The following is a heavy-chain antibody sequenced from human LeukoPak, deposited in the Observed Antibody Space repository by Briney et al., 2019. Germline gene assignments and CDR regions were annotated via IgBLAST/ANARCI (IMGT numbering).Heavy chain of an antibody. CDR3: ARGELAVAVSDY. CDR1: GFTLSDYY. V-gene: IGHV3-11*04. J-gene: IGHJ4*02. CDR2: ISSSGSTI. Sequence: GGSLRLSCATSGFTLSDYYMSWISQAPGKGLEWVSYISSSGSTIYYADSVKGRFTISRDNAKNSLYLQMNSLRAEDTAVYYCARGELAVAVSDYWGQGTLVTVSS. D-gene: IGHD6-19*01.